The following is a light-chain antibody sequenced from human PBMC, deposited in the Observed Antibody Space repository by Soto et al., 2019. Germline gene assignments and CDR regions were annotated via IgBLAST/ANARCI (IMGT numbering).Light chain of an antibody. J-gene: IGKJ1*01. CDR1: QSVSSSY. V-gene: IGKV3-20*01. CDR3: QQYGSSPWT. CDR2: GAS. Sequence: EIVLTQSPGTLSLSPGERATLSCRASQSVSSSYLAWYQQKPGQAPRLLIYGASSRATGIPDRFSGSGSGTDFTLTISRLELEDVAVYYCQQYGSSPWTFGQGTKVEI.